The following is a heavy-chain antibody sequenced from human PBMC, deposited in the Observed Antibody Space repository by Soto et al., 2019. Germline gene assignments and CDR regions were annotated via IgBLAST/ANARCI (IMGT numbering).Heavy chain of an antibody. Sequence: PGESLKISCKGSGYSFTNYWIGWVRQMPGKGLEWMGIIYPSDSDTRYSPSFQGQVTISADKSISTAYLQWSSLKASDSAMYYCARHLTGYSYGRTTYHYYGMDVWGQGTTVTVSS. CDR3: ARHLTGYSYGRTTYHYYGMDV. CDR1: GYSFTNYW. J-gene: IGHJ6*02. V-gene: IGHV5-51*01. CDR2: IYPSDSDT. D-gene: IGHD5-18*01.